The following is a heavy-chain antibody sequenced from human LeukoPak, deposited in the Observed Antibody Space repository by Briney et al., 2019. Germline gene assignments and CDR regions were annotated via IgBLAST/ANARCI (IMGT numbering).Heavy chain of an antibody. V-gene: IGHV4-39*02. CDR2: NYYSGST. D-gene: IGHD3-22*01. Sequence: SETLSLTCTVSGGSISSSSYYWGWIRQPPGKGLEWIGSNYYSGSTYYNPSLKSRVTISVDTSKNQFSLKLSSVTAADTAVYYCARDFSYDSSGAFDIWGQGTMVTVSS. CDR1: GGSISSSSYY. J-gene: IGHJ3*02. CDR3: ARDFSYDSSGAFDI.